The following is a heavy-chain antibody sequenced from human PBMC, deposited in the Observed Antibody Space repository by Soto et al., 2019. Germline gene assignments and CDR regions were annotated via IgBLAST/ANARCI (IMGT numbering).Heavy chain of an antibody. Sequence: GGSLRLSCAGSGFTFRSYNMNWVRQAPGKGLEWVSYISSSGSTIYNADSVKGRFTISRDNAKNSLYLQMNSLRGEDTAVYYCAREVPAAFDAFDIWGQGTMVTVSS. D-gene: IGHD2-2*01. J-gene: IGHJ3*02. V-gene: IGHV3-48*01. CDR2: ISSSGSTI. CDR1: GFTFRSYN. CDR3: AREVPAAFDAFDI.